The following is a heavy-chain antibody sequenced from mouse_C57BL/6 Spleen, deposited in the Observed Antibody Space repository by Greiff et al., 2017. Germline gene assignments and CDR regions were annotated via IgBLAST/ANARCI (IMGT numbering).Heavy chain of an antibody. CDR3: ARLMHFDV. CDR2: ISGGGGNT. D-gene: IGHD2-3*01. Sequence: EVKLVESGGGLVKPGGSLKLSCAASGFTFSSYTMSWVRQTPEKRLEWVATISGGGGNTYYPDSVRGRFTISRDNAKNTLYPQMSSLRSEDTALYYCARLMHFDVWGTGTTVTVSS. V-gene: IGHV5-9*01. J-gene: IGHJ1*03. CDR1: GFTFSSYT.